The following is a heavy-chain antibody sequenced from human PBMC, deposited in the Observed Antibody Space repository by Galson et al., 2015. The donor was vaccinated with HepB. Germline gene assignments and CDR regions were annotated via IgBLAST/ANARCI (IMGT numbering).Heavy chain of an antibody. D-gene: IGHD1-26*01. J-gene: IGHJ4*02. Sequence: SLRLSCAASGFTFSSYSMNWVRQAPGKGLEYVSAISSNGGSTYYADSVKGRFTISRDNSKNTLYLQMSSLRAEDTAVYYCVKSVEASGSYYLFDYWGQGTLVTVSS. V-gene: IGHV3-64D*06. CDR3: VKSVEASGSYYLFDY. CDR2: ISSNGGST. CDR1: GFTFSSYS.